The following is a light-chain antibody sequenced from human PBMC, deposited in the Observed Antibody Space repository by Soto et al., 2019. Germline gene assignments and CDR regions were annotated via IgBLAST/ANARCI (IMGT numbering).Light chain of an antibody. CDR3: QQRSNWA. V-gene: IGKV3-11*01. CDR2: DAS. CDR1: QSVSSY. Sequence: DIVLTQSPATLSLSPGERATLSCRASQSVSSYLAWYQQKPGQAPRLLIYDASNRATGIPARFSGSGSGTDFTLTISSLEPEDVAVYYCQQRSNWAFGGGTKVEIK. J-gene: IGKJ4*01.